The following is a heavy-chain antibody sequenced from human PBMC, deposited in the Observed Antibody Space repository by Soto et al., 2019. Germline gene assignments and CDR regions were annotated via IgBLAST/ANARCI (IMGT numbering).Heavy chain of an antibody. CDR1: GFTFSDYY. D-gene: IGHD2-2*02. J-gene: IGHJ4*02. CDR2: ISSSGSTI. V-gene: IGHV3-11*01. CDR3: ARTFGYCSSTSCYNFDY. Sequence: GGSLRLSCAASGFTFSDYYMSWIRQAPGKGLEWVSYISSSGSTIYYADSVQGRFTISRDNAKNSLYLQMNSLRAEDTAVYYCARTFGYCSSTSCYNFDYWGQGTLVTVSS.